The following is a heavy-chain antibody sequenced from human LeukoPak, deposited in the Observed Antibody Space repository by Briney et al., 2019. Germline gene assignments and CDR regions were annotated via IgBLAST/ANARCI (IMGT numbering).Heavy chain of an antibody. CDR1: GGSISSYY. CDR2: IYYSGST. J-gene: IGHJ6*03. Sequence: SETLSLTCTVSGGSISSYYWSWIRQPPGKGLEWIGYIYYSGSTNYNPSLKSRVTISVDTSKNQFSLKLSSVTAADTAVYYCAGSVEGYCSGGSCYSYYYYMDVWGKGTTVTVSS. V-gene: IGHV4-59*01. CDR3: AGSVEGYCSGGSCYSYYYYMDV. D-gene: IGHD2-15*01.